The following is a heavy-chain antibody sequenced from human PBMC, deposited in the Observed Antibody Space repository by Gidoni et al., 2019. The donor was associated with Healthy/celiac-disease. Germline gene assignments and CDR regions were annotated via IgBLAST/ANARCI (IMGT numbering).Heavy chain of an antibody. J-gene: IGHJ4*02. Sequence: EVQLVQSGAEVKKPGESLKISCKGSGYSFTSYWIGWVRQMPGKGLEWMGIIYPGDSDTRYSPSFQGQVTISADKSISTAYLQWSSLKASDTAMYYCARLAHDSSDYYYDGRGLGSFDYWGQGTLVTVSS. D-gene: IGHD3-22*01. CDR2: IYPGDSDT. CDR1: GYSFTSYW. CDR3: ARLAHDSSDYYYDGRGLGSFDY. V-gene: IGHV5-51*01.